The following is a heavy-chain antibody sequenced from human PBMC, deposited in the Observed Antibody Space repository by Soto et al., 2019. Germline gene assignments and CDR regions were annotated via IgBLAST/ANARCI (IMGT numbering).Heavy chain of an antibody. Sequence: ASVKVSCKASGYTFTSYAMHWVRQAPGQRLEWMGWINAGNGNTKYSQKFQGRVTITRDTSASTAYMELSSLRSEDTAVYYCARGRSYGDYVDYWGQGTLVTVSS. V-gene: IGHV1-3*01. D-gene: IGHD4-17*01. J-gene: IGHJ4*02. CDR2: INAGNGNT. CDR3: ARGRSYGDYVDY. CDR1: GYTFTSYA.